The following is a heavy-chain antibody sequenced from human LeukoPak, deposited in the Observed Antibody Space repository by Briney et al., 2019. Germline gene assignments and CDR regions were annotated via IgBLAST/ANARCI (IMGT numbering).Heavy chain of an antibody. CDR1: VGSISSYF. Sequence: SETLSLTCTVSVGSISSYFWSWIRQPPGKGLEWIGHIYYSGSTNYNPSLKSRVTISLDTSKNHFSLKLSSVTAADTAVYYCARGDYFDYWGQGTRVTVSS. J-gene: IGHJ4*02. CDR2: IYYSGST. V-gene: IGHV4-59*08. D-gene: IGHD3-16*01. CDR3: ARGDYFDY.